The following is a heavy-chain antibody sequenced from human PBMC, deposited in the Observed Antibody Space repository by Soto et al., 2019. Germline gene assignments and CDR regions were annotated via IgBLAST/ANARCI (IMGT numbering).Heavy chain of an antibody. V-gene: IGHV1-69*08. CDR3: ARDRMVQGVTYNWFDP. Sequence: QVQLVQSGAEVKKPGSSVKVSCKASGGTFSSYTISWVRQAPGQGLEWMGRIIPILGIANYAQKFQGRVTITADKSTSTAYMELSSLRSEDTAVYYCARDRMVQGVTYNWFDPWGQGTLVTVSS. CDR2: IIPILGIA. D-gene: IGHD3-10*01. J-gene: IGHJ5*02. CDR1: GGTFSSYT.